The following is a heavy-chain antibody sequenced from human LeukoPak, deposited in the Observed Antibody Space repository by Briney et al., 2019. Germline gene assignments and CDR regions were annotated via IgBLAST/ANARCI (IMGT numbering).Heavy chain of an antibody. D-gene: IGHD3-10*01. J-gene: IGHJ6*02. CDR3: ARFMVRGPSYYYYGMDV. CDR1: GGTFSSYA. CDR2: IIPIFGTA. V-gene: IGHV1-69*01. Sequence: SVKVSCKASGGTFSSYAISWVRQAPGQGLEWMGGIIPIFGTANYAQKFQGRVTITADESTSTAYMELSSLRSEDTAVYYCARFMVRGPSYYYYGMDVWGQGTTVTVFS.